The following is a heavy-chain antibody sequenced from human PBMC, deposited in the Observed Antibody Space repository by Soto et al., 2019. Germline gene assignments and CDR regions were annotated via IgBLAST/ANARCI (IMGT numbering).Heavy chain of an antibody. D-gene: IGHD3-16*01. CDR2: IIPVFGTT. V-gene: IGHV1-69*01. J-gene: IGHJ4*02. CDR1: GGLFSSFA. CDR3: ARGGGPYVWFNEF. Sequence: QLVESGPELKKPGSSGKVSCKDSGGLFSSFAISWVRQAPGQGLEWLGGIIPVFGTTNYAEKFQDRVTITADESTNTAYMELSSLTSGDTAMYYCARGGGPYVWFNEFWGQGTLATVSA.